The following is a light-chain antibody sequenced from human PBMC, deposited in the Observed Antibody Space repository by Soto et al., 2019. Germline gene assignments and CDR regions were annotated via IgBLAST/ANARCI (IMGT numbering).Light chain of an antibody. CDR3: SSYAGSNNFEV. Sequence: QSALTQPASVSGSPGQSITISCTGTSSDVGSYNLVSWYQHHPGKAPKLMIYEVTKRPSGVPDRFSGSKSGNTASLTVSGLQAEDEADYYCSSYAGSNNFEVFGTGTKVTVL. CDR2: EVT. J-gene: IGLJ1*01. CDR1: SSDVGSYNL. V-gene: IGLV2-8*01.